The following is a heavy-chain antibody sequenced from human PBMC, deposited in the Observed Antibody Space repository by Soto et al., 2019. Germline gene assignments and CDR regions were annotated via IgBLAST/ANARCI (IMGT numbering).Heavy chain of an antibody. D-gene: IGHD4-17*01. Sequence: SVKVSCKASGYTFTSYYMNWVRQAPGQGLEWMGIIDPSDGSTSYAQKFQDRVTMTRDTSTSTVYMELSSLRSDDTAVYYCVRGRVGDYGGDSRRNYFDFWGQGTLVTVSS. J-gene: IGHJ4*02. V-gene: IGHV1-46*01. CDR2: IDPSDGST. CDR1: GYTFTSYY. CDR3: VRGRVGDYGGDSRRNYFDF.